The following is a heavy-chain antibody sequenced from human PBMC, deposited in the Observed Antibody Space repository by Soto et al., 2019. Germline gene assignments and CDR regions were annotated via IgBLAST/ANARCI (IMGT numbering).Heavy chain of an antibody. CDR1: GCSISGYY. V-gene: IGHV4-59*01. J-gene: IGHJ6*04. Sequence: SETLSLTSTVSGCSISGYYLSWIRQPPGKGLEWIGYMYNTGSTVYNPSFKSRVTISVDTSKNQFSLKLNSVTTADTAVYYCAKDLWGYCGTDCYPLDVWGKGTTVDVPS. CDR2: MYNTGST. CDR3: AKDLWGYCGTDCYPLDV. D-gene: IGHD2-21*02.